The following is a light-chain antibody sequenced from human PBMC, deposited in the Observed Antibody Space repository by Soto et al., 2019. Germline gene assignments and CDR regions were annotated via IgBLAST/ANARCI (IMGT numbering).Light chain of an antibody. Sequence: QSALTQPASVSGSPGQSITISCTGTSSDVGGYNYVSWYQQHPGKAPKLMIYDVSNRPSGVSNRFSGSKSGNTVSLTISGLQTDDEADYYCISYTSSSTLGVFGGGTKLTVL. CDR3: ISYTSSSTLGV. J-gene: IGLJ2*01. CDR1: SSDVGGYNY. CDR2: DVS. V-gene: IGLV2-14*01.